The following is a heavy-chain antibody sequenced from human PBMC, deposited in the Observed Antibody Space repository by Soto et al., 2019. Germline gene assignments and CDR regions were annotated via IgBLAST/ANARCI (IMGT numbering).Heavy chain of an antibody. J-gene: IGHJ4*02. Sequence: SVKVSCKASGFTFTSSAVQWVRQARGQRLEWIGWIVVGSGNTNYAQKFQEGVTITRDMSTSTAYMELSSLRSEDTAVYYCAADHPYGIFDYWGQGTLVTVSS. CDR3: AADHPYGIFDY. D-gene: IGHD1-26*01. CDR2: IVVGSGNT. CDR1: GFTFTSSA. V-gene: IGHV1-58*01.